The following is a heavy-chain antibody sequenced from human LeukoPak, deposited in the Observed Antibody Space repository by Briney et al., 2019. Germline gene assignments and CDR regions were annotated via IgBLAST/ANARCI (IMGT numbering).Heavy chain of an antibody. CDR3: ARGGDIVVVVAATGAFDI. Sequence: SETLSLTCAVYGGSFSGYYWSWIREPPGKGLEWIGEINHSGSTNYNPSLKSRVTISVDTSKNQFSLKLRSVTAADTAVYYCARGGDIVVVVAATGAFDIWGQGTMVTVSS. CDR1: GGSFSGYY. CDR2: INHSGST. J-gene: IGHJ3*02. D-gene: IGHD2-15*01. V-gene: IGHV4-34*01.